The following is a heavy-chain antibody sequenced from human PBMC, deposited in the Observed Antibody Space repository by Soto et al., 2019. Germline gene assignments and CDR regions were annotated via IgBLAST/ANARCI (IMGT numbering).Heavy chain of an antibody. V-gene: IGHV4-34*01. CDR2: INHSGST. D-gene: IGHD6-13*01. CDR3: ARVRAETGAGTSYYFDY. Sequence: LSLTCAVYGGSFSGYYWSWIRQPPGKGLEWIGEINHSGSTNYNPSLKSRVTISVDTSKNQFSLKLSSVTAADTAVYYCARVRAETGAGTSYYFDYWGQGTLVTVSS. J-gene: IGHJ4*02. CDR1: GGSFSGYY.